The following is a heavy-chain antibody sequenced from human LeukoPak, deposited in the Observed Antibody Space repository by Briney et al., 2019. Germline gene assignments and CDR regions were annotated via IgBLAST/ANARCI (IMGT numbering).Heavy chain of an antibody. J-gene: IGHJ4*02. CDR1: GGSISSYY. V-gene: IGHV4-4*07. Sequence: PSETLSLTCTVSGGSISSYYWSWIRQPAGKGLEWIGRIYTSGSTNYNPSLKSQVTMSVDTSKNQFSLKLSSVTAADTAVYYCARDSGSYQKLDYFDYWGQGTLVTVSS. D-gene: IGHD1-26*01. CDR3: ARDSGSYQKLDYFDY. CDR2: IYTSGST.